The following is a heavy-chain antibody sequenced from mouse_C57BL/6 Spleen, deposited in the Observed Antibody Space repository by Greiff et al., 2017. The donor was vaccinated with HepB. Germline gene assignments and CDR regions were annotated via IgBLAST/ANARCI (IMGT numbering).Heavy chain of an antibody. D-gene: IGHD2-3*01. J-gene: IGHJ4*01. CDR1: GFTFSSYA. Sequence: EVQRVESGGGLVKPGGSLKLSCAASGFTFSSYAMSWVRQTPEKRLEWVATISDGGSYTYYPDNVKGRFTISRDNAKNNLYLQMSQLKSEDTAMYYCERERLLRYAMDDWGQGTSVTVSS. CDR3: ERERLLRYAMDD. V-gene: IGHV5-4*01. CDR2: ISDGGSYT.